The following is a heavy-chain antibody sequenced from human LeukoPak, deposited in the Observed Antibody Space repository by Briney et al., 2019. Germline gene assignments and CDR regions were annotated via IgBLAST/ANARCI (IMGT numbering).Heavy chain of an antibody. J-gene: IGHJ4*02. Sequence: PSETLSLTCTVSGYSISSGYYWGWIRQPPGKGLEWIGSIYHSGSTYYNPSLKSRVTISVDTSKNQFSLKLSSVTAADTAVYYCARRDGYNYDYWGQGTLVTVSS. CDR2: IYHSGST. CDR1: GYSISSGYY. D-gene: IGHD5-24*01. CDR3: ARRDGYNYDY. V-gene: IGHV4-38-2*02.